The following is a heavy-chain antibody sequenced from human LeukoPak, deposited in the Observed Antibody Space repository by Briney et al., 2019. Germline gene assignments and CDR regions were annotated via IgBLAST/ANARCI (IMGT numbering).Heavy chain of an antibody. Sequence: GGSLRLSCAASGFTFSSYAMHWVRQAPGKGLEYVSAISSNGGSTYYANSVKGRFTISRDNSKNTLYLQMGSLRAEDMAVYYCARDKGDTSGSYYFDYWGQGTLVTVSS. CDR2: ISSNGGST. J-gene: IGHJ4*02. D-gene: IGHD3-22*01. CDR3: ARDKGDTSGSYYFDY. V-gene: IGHV3-64*01. CDR1: GFTFSSYA.